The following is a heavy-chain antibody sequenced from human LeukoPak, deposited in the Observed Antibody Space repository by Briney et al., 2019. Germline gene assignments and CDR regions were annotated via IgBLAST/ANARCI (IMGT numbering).Heavy chain of an antibody. D-gene: IGHD3-22*01. V-gene: IGHV4-31*03. CDR1: GGSISSGGYY. CDR3: ASSNYDSSGYYFDY. CDR2: IYYSGST. Sequence: SETLSLTCTVSGGSISSGGYYWSWIRQHPGKGLEWIGYIYYSGSTYYNPSLKSRVTISVDTSKNQFSLKLSSVTAADTAVYYCASSNYDSSGYYFDYWGQGTLVTVSS. J-gene: IGHJ4*02.